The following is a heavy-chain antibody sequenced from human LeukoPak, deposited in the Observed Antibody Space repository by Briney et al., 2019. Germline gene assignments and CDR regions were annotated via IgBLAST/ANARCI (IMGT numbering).Heavy chain of an antibody. D-gene: IGHD6-13*01. Sequence: GGSLRLSCAASGFTFSSYAMHWVRQAPGKGLEWAAVISYDGSNKYYADSVKGRFTISRDNSKNTLYLQMNSLRAEDTAVYYCARSIAAAATASNYFDYWGQGTLVTVSS. CDR1: GFTFSSYA. CDR2: ISYDGSNK. CDR3: ARSIAAAATASNYFDY. J-gene: IGHJ4*02. V-gene: IGHV3-30*04.